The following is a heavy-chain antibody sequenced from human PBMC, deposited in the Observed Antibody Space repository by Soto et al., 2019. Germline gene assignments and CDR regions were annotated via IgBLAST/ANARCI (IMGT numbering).Heavy chain of an antibody. CDR3: ARRSTHIRSWSSRRFDS. Sequence: QITLKESGPTLVKPTQTLTLTCTISGFSLSSDGVGVGWIRQPPGKALEWLAFIYWDDDYRYSPSLQSRLNMTMDNSNNQVLLIVINVEAVHSATYFCARRSTHIRSWSSRRFDSWGQGFLVTVSS. CDR1: GFSLSSDGVG. CDR2: IYWDDDY. V-gene: IGHV2-5*02. D-gene: IGHD3-3*01. J-gene: IGHJ4*02.